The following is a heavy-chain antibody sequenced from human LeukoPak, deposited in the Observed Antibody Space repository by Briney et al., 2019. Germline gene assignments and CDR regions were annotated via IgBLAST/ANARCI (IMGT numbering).Heavy chain of an antibody. Sequence: SVKPSCKASGYTFTRYYMHWVPKPPGPCLECMGCITPNSPSTNHAQNFQSRVTMTRDTSISTAYMELSRLRSDDTAVYYCARGVIEYSSSWVDYWGQGTLVTVSS. CDR3: ARGVIEYSSSWVDY. D-gene: IGHD6-6*01. CDR1: GYTFTRYY. J-gene: IGHJ4*02. CDR2: ITPNSPST. V-gene: IGHV1-2*02.